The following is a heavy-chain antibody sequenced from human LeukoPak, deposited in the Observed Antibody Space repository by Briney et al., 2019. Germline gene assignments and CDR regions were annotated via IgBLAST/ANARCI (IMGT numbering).Heavy chain of an antibody. CDR1: GFTFSSYW. D-gene: IGHD5-18*01. V-gene: IGHV4-38-2*01. CDR2: IYHSGST. J-gene: IGHJ6*03. CDR3: ARNTANYYMDV. Sequence: GSLRLSCAASGFTFSSYWMSWVRQAPGKGLEWIGSIYHSGSTYYNPSLKSRVTISVDTSKNQFSLKLSSVTAADTAVYYCARNTANYYMDVWGKGTTVTVSS.